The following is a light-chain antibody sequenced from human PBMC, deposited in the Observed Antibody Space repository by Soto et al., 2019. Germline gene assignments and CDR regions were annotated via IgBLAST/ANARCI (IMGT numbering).Light chain of an antibody. J-gene: IGKJ1*01. V-gene: IGKV1-12*01. CDR1: HNISSS. CDR3: QQVKGLPLT. CDR2: AAS. Sequence: DIQMTQSPAPLSVSPGGRATLSCRASHNISSSLAWYQQKPGQAPRLLIYAASSLETRVPTRFSGSGSGTDFTLTISNLQSEDFAVYYCQQVKGLPLTFGQGTKVDIK.